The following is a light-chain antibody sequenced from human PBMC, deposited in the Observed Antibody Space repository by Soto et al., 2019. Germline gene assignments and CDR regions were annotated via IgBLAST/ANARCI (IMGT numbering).Light chain of an antibody. Sequence: QSALTQPASVSGSPGQSITISCTGTSSDVGGYNYVAWYQQHPGKAPKLMIYEVSNRPSGVSHRFSGSKSGNTASLTISGLQAEDEADYYCSSYTSSSFVVFGGGTKLTLL. J-gene: IGLJ2*01. CDR3: SSYTSSSFVV. CDR1: SSDVGGYNY. V-gene: IGLV2-14*01. CDR2: EVS.